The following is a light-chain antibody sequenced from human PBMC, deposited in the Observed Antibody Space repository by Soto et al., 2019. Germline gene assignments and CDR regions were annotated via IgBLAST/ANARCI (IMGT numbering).Light chain of an antibody. J-gene: IGKJ4*01. CDR2: GAS. CDR3: QQYASSPLT. CDR1: QSVRSNY. V-gene: IGKV3-20*01. Sequence: EIVLTQSPGTLSLSSGERATLSCRASQSVRSNYLAWYQQKLGQAPRLLIYGASSRATGIPDRFGGSGSGTDFTLTISRLEPEDFALYYCQQYASSPLTFGGGTKVEIK.